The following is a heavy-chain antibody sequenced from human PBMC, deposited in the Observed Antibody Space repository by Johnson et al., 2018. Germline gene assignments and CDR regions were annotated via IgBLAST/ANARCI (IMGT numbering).Heavy chain of an antibody. V-gene: IGHV3-33*01. CDR3: ARDSSPLITITFCYYYGMDV. CDR2: IWYDGSNK. Sequence: QVQLVESGGGVVQPGRSLRLSCAASGFTFSSYGMHWVRQAPGKGLEWVAVIWYDGSNKYYADSVKGRFTISRDNSKNTLYLQMNSLRAEDTAVYYCARDSSPLITITFCYYYGMDVWGQGTTVTVSS. CDR1: GFTFSSYG. J-gene: IGHJ6*02. D-gene: IGHD3-3*01.